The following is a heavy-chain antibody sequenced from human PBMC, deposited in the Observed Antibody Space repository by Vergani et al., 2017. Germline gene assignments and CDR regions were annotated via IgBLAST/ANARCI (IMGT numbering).Heavy chain of an antibody. CDR1: GFTFSSYS. V-gene: IGHV3-21*01. Sequence: EVQLVESGGGLVKPGGSLRLSCAASGFTFSSYSMNWVRPAPGKGLEWVSSISSSSSDIYYADSVKGRCTISRDNAKNSLYLQMKSLRAEDTAVYYCARATTVTTAGGFDPWGQGTLVTVSS. J-gene: IGHJ5*02. CDR2: ISSSSSDI. CDR3: ARATTVTTAGGFDP. D-gene: IGHD4-11*01.